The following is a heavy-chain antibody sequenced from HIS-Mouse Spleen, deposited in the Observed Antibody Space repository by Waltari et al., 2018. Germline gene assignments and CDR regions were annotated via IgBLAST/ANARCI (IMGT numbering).Heavy chain of an antibody. J-gene: IGHJ2*01. Sequence: QVQLVESGGGVVQPGRSLRLSCAASGFTFSSYAMHWVRQAPGQGLERVAVISYDGSNKYYADSVKGRFTNSRDNSKNTLYLQMNSLRAEDTAVYYCARDPSIAAAVWYFDLWGRGTLVTVSS. CDR1: GFTFSSYA. CDR2: ISYDGSNK. D-gene: IGHD6-13*01. V-gene: IGHV3-30-3*01. CDR3: ARDPSIAAAVWYFDL.